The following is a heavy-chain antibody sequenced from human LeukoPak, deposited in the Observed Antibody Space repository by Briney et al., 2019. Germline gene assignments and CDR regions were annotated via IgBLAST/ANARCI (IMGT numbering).Heavy chain of an antibody. J-gene: IGHJ4*02. CDR1: GGSIRSSSYY. Sequence: SETLYLTCTVSGGSIRSSSYYWGWIRQPPGKGLEWIGSISYSGSTSYNPSLKSRVTIFVDTSKNQFSLKLSSVTAADTAVYYCASRYTIFGVATFEYWGQGTPVTVSS. D-gene: IGHD3-3*01. CDR3: ASRYTIFGVATFEY. V-gene: IGHV4-39*01. CDR2: ISYSGST.